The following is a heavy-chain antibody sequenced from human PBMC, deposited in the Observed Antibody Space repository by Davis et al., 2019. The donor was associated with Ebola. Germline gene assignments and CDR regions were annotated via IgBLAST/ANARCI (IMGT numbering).Heavy chain of an antibody. CDR2: INPNSGGT. CDR1: GYTFTGYY. Sequence: ASVKVSCKASGYTFTGYYMQWVRQAPGQGLEWMGWINPNSGGTNYAQKFQGRVTMTRDTSITTAYMELRSLRSDDTAVYYCARAALYDFWSGTLTYYFDYWGQGTLVTVSS. J-gene: IGHJ4*02. V-gene: IGHV1-2*02. D-gene: IGHD3-3*01. CDR3: ARAALYDFWSGTLTYYFDY.